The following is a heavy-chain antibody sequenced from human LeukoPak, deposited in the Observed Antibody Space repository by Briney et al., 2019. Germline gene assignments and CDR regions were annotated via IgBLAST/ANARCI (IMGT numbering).Heavy chain of an antibody. V-gene: IGHV3-23*01. J-gene: IGHJ4*02. CDR2: ISGSGGST. CDR1: GFSFSSYA. CDR3: AKHYGSGNFHAYLDC. Sequence: GGSLRLSCAASGFSFSSYAMSWVRQAPGKGLEWVSGISGSGGSTYYAVSVKDRCTISRDNSKNTVFLQMNGLRDEDTAVYYCAKHYGSGNFHAYLDCWSQGTLVIVSS. D-gene: IGHD3-10*01.